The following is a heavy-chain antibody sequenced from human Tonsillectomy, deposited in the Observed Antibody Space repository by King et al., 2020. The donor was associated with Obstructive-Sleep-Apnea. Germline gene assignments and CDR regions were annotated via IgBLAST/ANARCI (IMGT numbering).Heavy chain of an antibody. V-gene: IGHV1-2*04. Sequence: VQLVESGAEVKKPGASVKVSCKASGYTFTGYYMHWVRQAPGQGLEWMGWINPNSGGTNYAQKFQGWVTMTRDTSISTAYMGLSRLRSDDTAVYYCARAYYYDSSGSTRYYFDYWGQGTLVTVSS. CDR1: GYTFTGYY. J-gene: IGHJ4*02. D-gene: IGHD3-22*01. CDR3: ARAYYYDSSGSTRYYFDY. CDR2: INPNSGGT.